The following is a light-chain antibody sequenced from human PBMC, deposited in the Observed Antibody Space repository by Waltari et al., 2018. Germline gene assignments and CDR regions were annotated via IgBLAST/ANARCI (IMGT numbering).Light chain of an antibody. CDR2: GAS. Sequence: GTLSLSPGERGTLSCRASQRLTKNYLAWYQQKPGQAPRLLIYGASSRAPGIPDRFSGSGSGTDFTLTISRLEPEDFAMYYCQQYGSSVMYTFGQGTKVEIK. CDR3: QQYGSSVMYT. CDR1: QRLTKNY. J-gene: IGKJ2*01. V-gene: IGKV3-20*01.